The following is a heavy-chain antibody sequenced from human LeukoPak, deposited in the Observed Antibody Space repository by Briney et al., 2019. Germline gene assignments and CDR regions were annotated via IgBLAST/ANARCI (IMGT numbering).Heavy chain of an antibody. V-gene: IGHV3-21*01. CDR1: GFTFSSYS. D-gene: IGHD2/OR15-2a*01. J-gene: IGHJ4*02. CDR3: ARDSRVEYYFDY. CDR2: ISSSSSYI. Sequence: GGSLRLSCAASGFTFSSYSMNWVRQAPGKGLEWVSSISSSSSYIYYADSVKGRFTISRDNAKNSLYLQVNSLRAEDTAVYYCARDSRVEYYFDYWGQGTLVTVSS.